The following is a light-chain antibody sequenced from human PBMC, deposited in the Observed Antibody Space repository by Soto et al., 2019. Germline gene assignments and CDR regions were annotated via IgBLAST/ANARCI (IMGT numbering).Light chain of an antibody. V-gene: IGLV2-14*01. CDR2: AVS. Sequence: QSVLTQPASVSGSPGQSITISCTGTSSDVGGYNYVSWYQQHPGKAPKLMIYAVSNRPSGASNRFSGSKSANTASLTISGLQAEDEADYYCRSYTSSSTYVFRTGTKVTVL. J-gene: IGLJ1*01. CDR3: RSYTSSSTYV. CDR1: SSDVGGYNY.